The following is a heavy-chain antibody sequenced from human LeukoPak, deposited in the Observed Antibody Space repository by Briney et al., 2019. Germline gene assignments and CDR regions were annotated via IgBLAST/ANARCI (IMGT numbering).Heavy chain of an antibody. D-gene: IGHD3-10*01. CDR2: ISGSGGST. CDR1: GFTFSSYA. Sequence: QTGGSLRLSCAASGFTFSSYAMSWVRQAPGKGLEWVSAISGSGGSTYYADSVKGRFTISRDNSKNTLYLQMNSLRAEDTAVYYCTTDPDVLLWFGDPLAFLGDAFDIWGQGTMVTVSS. V-gene: IGHV3-23*01. J-gene: IGHJ3*02. CDR3: TTDPDVLLWFGDPLAFLGDAFDI.